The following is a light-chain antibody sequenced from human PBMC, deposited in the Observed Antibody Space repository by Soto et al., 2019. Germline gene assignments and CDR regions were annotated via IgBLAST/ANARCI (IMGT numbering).Light chain of an antibody. Sequence: EIVLTQSPATLSLSPGERATLSCRASQSVYSYLAWYQQKPGQAPRLLIYDASNRATGIPARFSGSGSGTDFNLTISSLEPEDFAVYYCQQRSNWPRLTFGGGTKVEIK. CDR2: DAS. V-gene: IGKV3-11*01. J-gene: IGKJ4*01. CDR3: QQRSNWPRLT. CDR1: QSVYSY.